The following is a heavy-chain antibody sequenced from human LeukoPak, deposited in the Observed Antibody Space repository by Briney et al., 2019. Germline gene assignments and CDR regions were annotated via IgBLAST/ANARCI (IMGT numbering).Heavy chain of an antibody. D-gene: IGHD3-22*01. CDR2: IYYSGST. V-gene: IGHV4-30-4*01. Sequence: PSETLSLTCTVSGGSISSGDYYWSWIRQPPGKDLEWIGYIYYSGSTYYNPSLKSRVTISVDTSKNQFSLKLSSVTAADTAVYYCARHITMMGFAFDIWGQGTMVTVSS. J-gene: IGHJ3*02. CDR3: ARHITMMGFAFDI. CDR1: GGSISSGDYY.